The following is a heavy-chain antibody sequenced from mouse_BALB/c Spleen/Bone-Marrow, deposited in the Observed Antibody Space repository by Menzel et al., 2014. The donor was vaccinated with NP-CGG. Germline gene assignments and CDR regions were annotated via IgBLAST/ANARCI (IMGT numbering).Heavy chain of an antibody. CDR3: ARHDYDEENFDY. V-gene: IGHV5-6*02. CDR1: GFTFSSYG. J-gene: IGHJ2*01. CDR2: ISSGGSYT. D-gene: IGHD2-4*01. Sequence: EVMLVESGGDLVEPGGSLKLSCAASGFTFSSYGMSWVRQTPDKRLEWVATISSGGSYTYYPDSVKGRFTISRDNAKNTLYLQMSSLRSEDTAMYYCARHDYDEENFDYWGQGTTLTVSS.